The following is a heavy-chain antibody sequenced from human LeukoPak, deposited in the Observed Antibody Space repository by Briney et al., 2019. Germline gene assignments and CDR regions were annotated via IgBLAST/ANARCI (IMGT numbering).Heavy chain of an antibody. J-gene: IGHJ4*02. D-gene: IGHD3-10*01. CDR1: GFTFSSYW. Sequence: EPGGSLRLSCEASGFTFSSYWMGWVRQAPGKGLEWVANVNQGGSEKNYVDSVKGRFTISRDNAKNSLYLQMDSLRAEDTAVYYCAGGSDLGFWGQGTLVTVSS. CDR2: VNQGGSEK. V-gene: IGHV3-7*01. CDR3: AGGSDLGF.